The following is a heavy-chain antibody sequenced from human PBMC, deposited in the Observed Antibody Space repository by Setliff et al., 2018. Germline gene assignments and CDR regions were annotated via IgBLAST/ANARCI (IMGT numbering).Heavy chain of an antibody. D-gene: IGHD6-19*01. CDR3: ARDPFLVRQFPYYMDV. Sequence: ASVKVSCKASGYTFTDYHIHWVRQAPGQGLEWMGWSDPKSGAARYAQKFRGRVTLTRDTSITTIYMEMSSVTSDDTAVYYCARDPFLVRQFPYYMDVWGKGTTVTVSS. V-gene: IGHV1-2*02. J-gene: IGHJ6*03. CDR1: GYTFTDYH. CDR2: SDPKSGAA.